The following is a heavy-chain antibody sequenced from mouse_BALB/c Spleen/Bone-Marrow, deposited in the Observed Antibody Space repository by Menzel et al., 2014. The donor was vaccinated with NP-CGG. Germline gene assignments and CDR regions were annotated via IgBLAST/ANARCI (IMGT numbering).Heavy chain of an antibody. CDR1: GYSITSGYS. J-gene: IGHJ3*01. Sequence: EVQLQQSGPDLVKPSQSLSLTCTVTGYSITSGYSWHWIRQFPGNKLERMGYIHYSGSTNYNTSLKSRISLTRDTSTNPSSLHLNSVTPQDTHPYISARDYSGWFAYSGQETLVTVS. CDR2: IHYSGST. D-gene: IGHD1-1*01. CDR3: ARDYSGWFAY. V-gene: IGHV3-1*02.